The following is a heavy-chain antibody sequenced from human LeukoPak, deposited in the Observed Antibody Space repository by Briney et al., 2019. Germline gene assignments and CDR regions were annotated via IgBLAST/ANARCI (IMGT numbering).Heavy chain of an antibody. J-gene: IGHJ4*02. Sequence: ASVKVSCKASGYTFTSYGISWVRQAPGQGLEWMGWISAYNGNTNYAQKLQGRVTMTTDTSTSTAYMELSSLRSEDMAVYYCARCSTSCYCDCWGQGTLVTVSS. CDR3: ARCSTSCYCDC. V-gene: IGHV1-18*03. CDR1: GYTFTSYG. CDR2: ISAYNGNT. D-gene: IGHD2-2*01.